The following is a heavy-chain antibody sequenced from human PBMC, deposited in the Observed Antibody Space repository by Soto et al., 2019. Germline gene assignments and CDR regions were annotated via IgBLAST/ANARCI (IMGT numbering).Heavy chain of an antibody. CDR3: ARVGYSSGDSDDFAI. Sequence: QLQLQESGSGLVKPSQTLSLTCAVPGGSISSGGYSWSWIRQPPGKGLEWIGYIYHSGSTYYNPSLKSRVTRSVARSKNQFSLKLSAVTAADTAVYYCARVGYSSGDSDDFAIWGQGTMVPVSS. V-gene: IGHV4-30-2*01. CDR1: GGSISSGGYS. D-gene: IGHD3-10*01. J-gene: IGHJ3*02. CDR2: IYHSGST.